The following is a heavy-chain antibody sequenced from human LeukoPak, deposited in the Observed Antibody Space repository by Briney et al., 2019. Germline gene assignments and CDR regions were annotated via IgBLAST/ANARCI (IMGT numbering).Heavy chain of an antibody. CDR3: ARGLPNYYGMDV. J-gene: IGHJ6*02. CDR2: ISGSGGNT. CDR1: GFTFSNYA. Sequence: PGGSLRLSCAASGFTFSNYAMSWVRQAPGKGLEWVSAISGSGGNTYYADSVKGRFTISRDNAKNTVYLQMNSLRTEDTAVYYCARGLPNYYGMDVWGQGTTVTVSS. V-gene: IGHV3-23*01.